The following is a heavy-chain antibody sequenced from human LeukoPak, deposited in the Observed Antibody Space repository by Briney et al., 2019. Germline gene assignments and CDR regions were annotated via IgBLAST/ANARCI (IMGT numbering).Heavy chain of an antibody. Sequence: GGSLRLSCVVSGFTVSSDLMNWVRQAPGKGLEWVSYVSSSGTTISYTDSVKGRFTISRDNAKNSLYLQMNSLRAEDTAVYYCARDYRSTFDYWGQGTLVTVSS. CDR2: VSSSGTTI. CDR1: GFTVSSDL. CDR3: ARDYRSTFDY. V-gene: IGHV3-48*04. J-gene: IGHJ4*02. D-gene: IGHD1-26*01.